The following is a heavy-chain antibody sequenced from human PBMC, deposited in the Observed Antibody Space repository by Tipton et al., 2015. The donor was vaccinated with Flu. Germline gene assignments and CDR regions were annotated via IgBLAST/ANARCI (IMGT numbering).Heavy chain of an antibody. D-gene: IGHD1-26*01. CDR2: ISGYNGDT. CDR1: GYTFTNFG. Sequence: QLVQSGVEVKKPGASVKVSCKASGYTFTNFGITWVRQAPGQGLEWMGWISGYNGDTNYAEKLQGRVTMTTDASTHTAYMELRSLKSDDTAMYYCARDRGSYNIHLEYHYYYEMDVWGQGTTVTVSS. V-gene: IGHV1-18*01. J-gene: IGHJ6*02. CDR3: ARDRGSYNIHLEYHYYYEMDV.